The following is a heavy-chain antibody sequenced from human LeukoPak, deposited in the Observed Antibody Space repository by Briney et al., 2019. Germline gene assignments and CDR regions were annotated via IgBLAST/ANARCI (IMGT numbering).Heavy chain of an antibody. D-gene: IGHD5-18*01. CDR1: GYTFTSYG. CDR2: ISAYNGNT. V-gene: IGHV1-18*01. Sequence: ASVTVPCKASGYTFTSYGISWVRQAPGQGLEWMGWISAYNGNTNYAQKLQGRVTMTTDTSTSTAYMELRSLRSDDTAVYYCARGDGVVDTAMATEDYWGQGTLVTVSS. CDR3: ARGDGVVDTAMATEDY. J-gene: IGHJ4*02.